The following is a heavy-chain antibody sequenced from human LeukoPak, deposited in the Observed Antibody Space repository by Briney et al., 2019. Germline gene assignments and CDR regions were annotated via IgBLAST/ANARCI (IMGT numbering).Heavy chain of an antibody. CDR3: AKAGSIYYDSSGPQPYYYYYYYMDV. CDR2: ISGSGGGT. J-gene: IGHJ6*03. D-gene: IGHD3-22*01. CDR1: GFTFSSYA. Sequence: GGSLRLSCAASGFTFSSYATSWVRQSPGKGLEWDSAISGSGGGTYYADSVKGRFTISRDNSKNTLYLQMNSLRAEDTAVYYCAKAGSIYYDSSGPQPYYYYYYYMDVWGKGTTVTVSS. V-gene: IGHV3-23*01.